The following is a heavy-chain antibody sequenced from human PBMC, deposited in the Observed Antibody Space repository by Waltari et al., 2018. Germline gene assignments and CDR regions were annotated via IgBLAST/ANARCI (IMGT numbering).Heavy chain of an antibody. V-gene: IGHV4-39*01. CDR1: GGSFISRIDS. CDR3: ARFPYHYHNSGYYYGDDS. D-gene: IGHD3-22*01. CDR2: FFYSGNT. J-gene: IGHJ4*02. Sequence: QLQLQESGPGLVKPSETLSLTCTVPGGSFISRIDSGVWLRQPPGAGLEWIGSFFYSGNTYYNPSLKSRVTISVDTSKNQFSLRLTSVTAADTAVYYCARFPYHYHNSGYYYGDDSWGQGTLVTVSS.